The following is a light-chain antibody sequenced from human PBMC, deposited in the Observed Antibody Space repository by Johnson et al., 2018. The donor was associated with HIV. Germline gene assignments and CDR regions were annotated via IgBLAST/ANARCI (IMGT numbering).Light chain of an antibody. J-gene: IGLJ1*01. CDR3: GTWDSSLSAGV. V-gene: IGLV1-51*01. CDR2: DNN. CDR1: SSNIGNNY. Sequence: QSVLTQPPSVSAAPGQKVTISCYGSSSNIGNNYVSWYQQLPGTAPKLLIYDNNKRPSGIPDRFSGSKSGTSATLGITRLQTGDEADYYCGTWDSSLSAGVFGTGTKVTVL.